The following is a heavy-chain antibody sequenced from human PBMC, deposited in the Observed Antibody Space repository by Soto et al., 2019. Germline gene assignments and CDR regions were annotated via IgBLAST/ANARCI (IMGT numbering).Heavy chain of an antibody. D-gene: IGHD6-19*01. J-gene: IGHJ4*02. CDR3: ARLEQWLVLLY. CDR2: IYYSGST. Sequence: QLQLQESGPGLVKPSETLSLTCTVSGGSISSGSYYWGWIRQPPGKGLEWIGSIYYSGSTYYNPYIKSRVTISVDTSKNQFSLKRSSVTAADTAVYYCARLEQWLVLLYWGQGILVTVSS. V-gene: IGHV4-39*01. CDR1: GGSISSGSYY.